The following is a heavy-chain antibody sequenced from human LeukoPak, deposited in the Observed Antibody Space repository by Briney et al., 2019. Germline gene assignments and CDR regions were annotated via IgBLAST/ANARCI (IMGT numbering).Heavy chain of an antibody. J-gene: IGHJ4*02. D-gene: IGHD6-19*01. CDR1: GYTFTTYG. V-gene: IGHV1-18*01. CDR2: ISAYNGNT. CDR3: ALALAGTGFDY. Sequence: ASVKASCKASGYTFTTYGVSWVRQASGNPLEWMGWISAYNGNTNYAQKLQGRVTMTTDTSTSTAYMELRSLRSDDTAVYDCALALAGTGFDYWGQGTLVTVSS.